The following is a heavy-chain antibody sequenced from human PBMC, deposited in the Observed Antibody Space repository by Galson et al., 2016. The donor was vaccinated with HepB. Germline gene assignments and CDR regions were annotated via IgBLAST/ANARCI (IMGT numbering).Heavy chain of an antibody. Sequence: SETLSLTCAVYGGPFRGYDWTWIRQSPGKGLEWIGDINDRGTTNYNPSLASRVTILGDTSKSQLSLKLGSVTAADTAVYYCARGLRRIPIFGVTDSKFLDYWGQGTLVTVFS. CDR2: INDRGTT. J-gene: IGHJ4*02. D-gene: IGHD3-3*01. V-gene: IGHV4-34*01. CDR1: GGPFRGYD. CDR3: ARGLRRIPIFGVTDSKFLDY.